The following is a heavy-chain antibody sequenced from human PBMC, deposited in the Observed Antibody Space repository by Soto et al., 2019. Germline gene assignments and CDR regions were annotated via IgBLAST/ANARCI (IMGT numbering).Heavy chain of an antibody. Sequence: QITLNESGPTVVKPAETLTLTCTFSGFSLTTSGVGVGWIRQSPGKAPEWLALIYWDDDKRYSASLKSRLTITKYTSKNQGVLTMASVDPADTATYYCAHRILRTVFGLVTTTAIYFDFWGQGTPVVVSS. J-gene: IGHJ4*02. CDR3: AHRILRTVFGLVTTTAIYFDF. CDR2: IYWDDDK. CDR1: GFSLTTSGVG. D-gene: IGHD3-3*01. V-gene: IGHV2-5*02.